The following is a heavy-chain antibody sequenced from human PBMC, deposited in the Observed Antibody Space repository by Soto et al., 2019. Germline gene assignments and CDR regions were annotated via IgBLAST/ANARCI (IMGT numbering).Heavy chain of an antibody. CDR2: IWYDGSNK. V-gene: IGHV3-33*01. D-gene: IGHD3-22*01. CDR1: GFTFSSYG. CDR3: ARDSTLYYYDSTPGY. J-gene: IGHJ4*02. Sequence: QVQLVESGGGVVQPGRSLRLSCAASGFTFSSYGMHWVRQAPGKGLEWVAVIWYDGSNKYYADSVKGRFTISRDNSKNTLYLQMNNLRAEDTAVYYCARDSTLYYYDSTPGYWGQGTLVAVSS.